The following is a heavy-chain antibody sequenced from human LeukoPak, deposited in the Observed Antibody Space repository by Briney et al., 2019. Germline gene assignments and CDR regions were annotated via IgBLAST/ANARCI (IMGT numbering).Heavy chain of an antibody. Sequence: GESLKISCKGSGYSFTSYGISWVRQAPGQGLEWMGWISAYNGNTDYAQKLQGRVTMTTDTSTSTAYMELRSLRSEDTAVYYCARREGLQPTSPFDYWGQGTLVTVSS. CDR1: GYSFTSYG. CDR2: ISAYNGNT. J-gene: IGHJ4*02. V-gene: IGHV1-18*01. D-gene: IGHD1-26*01. CDR3: ARREGLQPTSPFDY.